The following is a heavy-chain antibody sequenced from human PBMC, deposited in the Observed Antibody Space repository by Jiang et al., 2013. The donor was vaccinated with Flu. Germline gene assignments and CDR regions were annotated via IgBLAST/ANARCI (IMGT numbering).Heavy chain of an antibody. J-gene: IGHJ4*01. CDR3: AGLSKTYYYDSSGYYYFDY. D-gene: IGHD3-22*01. CDR1: GGSISSGGSY. V-gene: IGHV4-31*03. CDR2: IYYSGST. Sequence: GSGLVKPSQTLSLTCTVSGGSISSGGSYWSWICQNPGKGLEWIGYIYYSGSTYYNPSLKSRVTISVDTSKNQFSLKLSSVTAADTAVYYCAGLSKTYYYDSSGYYYFDYWGQEPWSPSPQ.